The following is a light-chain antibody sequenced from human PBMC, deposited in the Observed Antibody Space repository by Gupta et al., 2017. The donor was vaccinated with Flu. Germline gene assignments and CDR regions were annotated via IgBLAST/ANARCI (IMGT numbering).Light chain of an antibody. CDR2: EVS. CDR3: SSYTSSMTVV. J-gene: IGLJ2*01. V-gene: IGLV2-14*01. Sequence: SPLTHPASVSGSPGQSTTTSCTGTSSDVGGDNSVSCYHQHPSKAPNLMIYEVSKRPSGVAHRFSDYQSGNPSSLTISGLQAEDEADYYCSSYTSSMTVVFGGGTKLTVL. CDR1: SSDVGGDNS.